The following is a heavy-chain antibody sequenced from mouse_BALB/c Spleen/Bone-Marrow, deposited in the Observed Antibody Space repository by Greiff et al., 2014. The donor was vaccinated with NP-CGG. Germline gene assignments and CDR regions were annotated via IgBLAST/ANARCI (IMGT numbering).Heavy chain of an antibody. CDR2: IYPGDGDT. CDR3: ARVFYVSTSAY. J-gene: IGHJ2*01. D-gene: IGHD1-1*01. CDR1: GYTFTGYW. V-gene: IGHV1-87*01. Sequence: VQLQQSGAELARPGASVKLSCKASGYTFTGYWMQWVKQRPGQGLEWIGIIYPGDGDTRYTQKFKGKATLTADKSSSTAYMQLRNLASEDSAVYYCARVFYVSTSAYWGQGTTLTVSS.